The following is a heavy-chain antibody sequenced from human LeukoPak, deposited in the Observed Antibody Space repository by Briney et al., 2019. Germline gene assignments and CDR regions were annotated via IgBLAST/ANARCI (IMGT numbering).Heavy chain of an antibody. CDR2: IYTSGST. D-gene: IGHD2-15*01. Sequence: SETLSLTCTVSGGSISSGSYYWSWIRQPAGKGLEWIGRIYTSGSTNYNPSLKSRVTISVDTSKNQFSLNLSSVTAADTAVYYCARHSWVNGYFDYWGQGTLVTVSS. J-gene: IGHJ4*02. CDR1: GGSISSGSYY. V-gene: IGHV4-61*02. CDR3: ARHSWVNGYFDY.